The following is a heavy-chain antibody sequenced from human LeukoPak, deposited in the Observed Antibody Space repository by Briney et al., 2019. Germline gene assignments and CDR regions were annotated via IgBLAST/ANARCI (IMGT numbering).Heavy chain of an antibody. CDR3: ARVRALTTSIPWFDP. Sequence: GGSLRLSCAASGFIFSSYSMNWDRQAPGKGLEWVSYISSSTSTIYYTDSVKGRFTISRDNAKNSLYLQLNSLTTEDTAVYYCARVRALTTSIPWFDPWGQGTLVTVSS. V-gene: IGHV3-48*01. CDR1: GFIFSSYS. D-gene: IGHD4-11*01. CDR2: ISSSTSTI. J-gene: IGHJ5*02.